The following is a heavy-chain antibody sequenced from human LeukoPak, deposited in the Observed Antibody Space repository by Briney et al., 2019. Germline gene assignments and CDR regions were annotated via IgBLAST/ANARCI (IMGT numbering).Heavy chain of an antibody. J-gene: IGHJ6*03. D-gene: IGHD1-26*01. CDR1: GYTFTNYW. CDR3: ARHGGGSYNMDV. V-gene: IGHV5-51*01. Sequence: GESLKISCKGSGYTFTNYWIGWVRQMPGKGLEWMGLRNPADSDTRYSPSFQGQVTISVDKSISTAYLEWSSLKASDTAMYYCARHGGGSYNMDVWGKGTTVTVSS. CDR2: RNPADSDT.